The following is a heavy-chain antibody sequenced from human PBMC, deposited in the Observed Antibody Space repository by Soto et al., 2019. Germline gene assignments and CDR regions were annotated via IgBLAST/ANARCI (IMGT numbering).Heavy chain of an antibody. CDR3: AKDRAGQGNYFDY. V-gene: IGHV3-30*18. CDR1: GFTFSSYG. CDR2: ISYDGSNK. J-gene: IGHJ4*02. Sequence: QVQMVESGGGVVQPGRSLRLSCVASGFTFSSYGMHWVRQAPGKGLEWVAVISYDGSNKYYADSVKGRFTISRDNSKNTLYLQMNSLRAEDTAVYYCAKDRAGQGNYFDYWGQGTLVTVSS.